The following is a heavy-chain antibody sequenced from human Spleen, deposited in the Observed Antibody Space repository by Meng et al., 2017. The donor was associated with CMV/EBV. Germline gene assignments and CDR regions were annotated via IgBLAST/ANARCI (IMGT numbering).Heavy chain of an antibody. J-gene: IGHJ5*02. Sequence: SETLSLTCTVSGGSISSSTYYWGWIRQPPGKGLEWIGEINHSGSTNYNPSLKSRVTISVDTSKNQFSLKLSSVTAADTAVYYCARGRGPNWFDPWGQGTLVTVSS. D-gene: IGHD3-10*01. V-gene: IGHV4-39*07. CDR3: ARGRGPNWFDP. CDR1: GGSISSSTYY. CDR2: INHSGST.